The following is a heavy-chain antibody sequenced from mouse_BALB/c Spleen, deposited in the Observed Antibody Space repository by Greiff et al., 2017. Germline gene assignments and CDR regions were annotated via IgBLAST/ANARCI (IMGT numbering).Heavy chain of an antibody. V-gene: IGHV14-3*02. CDR1: GFNIKDTY. J-gene: IGHJ3*01. CDR3: GPGLTY. Sequence: EVQLQQSGAELVKPGASVKLSCTASGFNIKDTYMHWVKQRPEQGLEWIGRIDPANGNTKYDPKFQGKATITADTSSNTAYLQLSSLTSEDTAVYYCGPGLTYWGQGTLVTVSA. CDR2: IDPANGNT.